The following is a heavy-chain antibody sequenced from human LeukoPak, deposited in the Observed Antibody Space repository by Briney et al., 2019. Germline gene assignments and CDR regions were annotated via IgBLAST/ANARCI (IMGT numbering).Heavy chain of an antibody. CDR1: GFNSANHA. V-gene: IGHV3-23*01. CDR3: VREDTPATANY. J-gene: IGHJ4*02. Sequence: PGGSLRLSCAASGFNSANHAMSWVRQTAGKGLEWVSAIGGGGDITYYADSVKGRFTISRDNSKDTLFLQMHSLRPGDTAVYYCVREDTPATANYWGQGTLVTISS. D-gene: IGHD2-21*02. CDR2: IGGGGDIT.